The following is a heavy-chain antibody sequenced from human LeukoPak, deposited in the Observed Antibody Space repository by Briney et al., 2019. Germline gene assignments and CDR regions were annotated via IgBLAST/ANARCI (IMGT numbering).Heavy chain of an antibody. CDR3: ARSITIFGVAGPFDP. CDR1: GGTFSSYA. CDR2: IIPIFGTA. Sequence: SVKVSCKASGGTFSSYAISWVRPAPGQGLEWMGGIIPIFGTANYAQKFQGRVTITADESTSTAYMELSSLRSEDTAVYYCARSITIFGVAGPFDPWGQGTLVTVSS. J-gene: IGHJ5*02. V-gene: IGHV1-69*01. D-gene: IGHD3-3*01.